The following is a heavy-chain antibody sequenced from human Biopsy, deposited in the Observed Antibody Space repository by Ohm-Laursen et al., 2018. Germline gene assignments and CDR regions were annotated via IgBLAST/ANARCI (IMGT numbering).Heavy chain of an antibody. CDR1: GGFISTYY. Sequence: GTLSFTCTVSGGFISTYYWNCIRQPAGKALEWIGRIYNTGSTNYNPSLQSRVTMSVDTSKNQFSLKMSSVTAADTAVYYCARDLPYYENSGYGAFDMWGQGTMVTVSS. CDR2: IYNTGST. V-gene: IGHV4-4*07. D-gene: IGHD3-22*01. J-gene: IGHJ3*02. CDR3: ARDLPYYENSGYGAFDM.